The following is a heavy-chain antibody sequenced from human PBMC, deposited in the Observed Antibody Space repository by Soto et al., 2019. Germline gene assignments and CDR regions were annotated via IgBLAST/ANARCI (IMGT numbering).Heavy chain of an antibody. Sequence: QVQVVESGGGVVQPGGSLRLSCAASGFSFSTYNMHWVRQAPGKGLEWVGMIWYDGSKKYDAESVKGRFSISRDNSKNTVYLQMNSLRVEDTAVYYCASLPDSDDAFDIWSQGITVTVSS. D-gene: IGHD3-3*01. V-gene: IGHV3-33*01. J-gene: IGHJ3*02. CDR1: GFSFSTYN. CDR2: IWYDGSKK. CDR3: ASLPDSDDAFDI.